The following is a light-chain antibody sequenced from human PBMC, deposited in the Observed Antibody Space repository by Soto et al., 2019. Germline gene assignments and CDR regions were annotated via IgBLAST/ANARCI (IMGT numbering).Light chain of an antibody. J-gene: IGLJ2*01. Sequence: QSALTQPPSASGSPGQSVTISCTGTSSDVGDYNYVSWYQQHPGKAPKLMIYEVSKRPSGVPDRFSGSKSRNTASLTVSGLQAEDEADYYCSSYAVSNSLVFGGGTKLTVL. CDR1: SSDVGDYNY. CDR2: EVS. CDR3: SSYAVSNSLV. V-gene: IGLV2-8*01.